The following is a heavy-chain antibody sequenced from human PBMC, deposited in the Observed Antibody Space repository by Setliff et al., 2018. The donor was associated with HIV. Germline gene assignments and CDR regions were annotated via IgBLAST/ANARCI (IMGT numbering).Heavy chain of an antibody. D-gene: IGHD3-9*01. V-gene: IGHV1-8*01. CDR1: GYSFTSYD. Sequence: ASVKVSCKASGYSFTSYDINWVRQATGQGLEWMGWMNPKSGNTGYAQKFQGRVTMTRNTSIRTAYMELNSLRSEDTAVYYCARAGGASCSYWGCHDILTGKYNDYYYYMDVWGKGTTVTVSS. CDR3: ARAGGASCSYWGCHDILTGKYNDYYYYMDV. CDR2: MNPKSGNT. J-gene: IGHJ6*03.